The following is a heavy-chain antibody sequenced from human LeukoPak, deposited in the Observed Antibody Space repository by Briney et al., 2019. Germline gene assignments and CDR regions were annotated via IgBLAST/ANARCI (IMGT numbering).Heavy chain of an antibody. D-gene: IGHD6-13*01. CDR3: ARYSSRWALEY. CDR2: IYSTGST. V-gene: IGHV4-4*07. J-gene: IGHJ4*02. Sequence: SETLSLTCSVSGDSINGYYWSWIRQPAGKGLEWIGRIYSTGSTSYNPSLKSRVAILLDKSKNQLSLNLTSVTAADTAVYYCARYSSRWALEYWGQGTLVTVPS. CDR1: GDSINGYY.